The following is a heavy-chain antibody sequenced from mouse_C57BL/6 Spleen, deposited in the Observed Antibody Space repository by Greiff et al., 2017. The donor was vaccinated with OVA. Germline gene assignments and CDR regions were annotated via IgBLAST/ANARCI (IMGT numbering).Heavy chain of an antibody. CDR2: IYPGDGDT. Sequence: LVEPGASVKISCKASGYAFSSSWMNWVKQRPGKGLEWIGRIYPGDGDTNYNGKFKGKATLTADKSSSTAYMQLSSLTSEDSAVYFCARYYAMDYWGQGTSVTVSS. CDR1: GYAFSSSW. V-gene: IGHV1-82*01. J-gene: IGHJ4*01. CDR3: ARYYAMDY.